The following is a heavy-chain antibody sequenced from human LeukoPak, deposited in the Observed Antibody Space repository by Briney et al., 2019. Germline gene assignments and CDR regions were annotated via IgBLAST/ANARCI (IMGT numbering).Heavy chain of an antibody. CDR3: ARGSTHYDVLTGYHYYFDY. J-gene: IGHJ4*02. CDR1: GFTFDDYG. V-gene: IGHV3-20*04. D-gene: IGHD3-9*01. Sequence: GGSLRLSCAASGFTFDDYGMSWVRQAPGKGLEWVSGINWNGDNINYADSLKGRFTISRDNAKNSLYLQMNSLRAEDTALYYCARGSTHYDVLTGYHYYFDYWGQGTLVTVSS. CDR2: INWNGDNI.